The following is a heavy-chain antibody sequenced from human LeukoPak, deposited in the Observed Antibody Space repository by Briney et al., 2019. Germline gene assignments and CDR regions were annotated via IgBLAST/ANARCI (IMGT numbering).Heavy chain of an antibody. CDR2: ITGSGVST. J-gene: IGHJ4*02. CDR3: AKRRGATNGDFDY. Sequence: GGSLRLSCAASGFTFSNNAMSWVRQAPGKGLEWVSAITGSGVSTFYADSVKGRFTISRDNSKNTLYLEMNSLRVEDTAVYYCAKRRGATNGDFDYWGQGTLV. V-gene: IGHV3-23*01. D-gene: IGHD2-8*01. CDR1: GFTFSNNA.